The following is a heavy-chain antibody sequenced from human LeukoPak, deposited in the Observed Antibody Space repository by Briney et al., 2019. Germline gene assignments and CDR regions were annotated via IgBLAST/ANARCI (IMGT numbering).Heavy chain of an antibody. CDR1: GYTFTSSD. CDR2: MNPNSGNT. CDR3: ARLSKPYNWDEYYYYYLLNG. J-gene: IGHJ6*03. Sequence: GASVKVSCKASGYTFTSSDINWVRQATGQGLEWMGWMNPNSGNTDYAHKFQGRVTMNRDISTSKAYMELTNLRSEDTATYYCARLSKPYNWDEYYYYYLLNGWGKGTTVIVSS. V-gene: IGHV1-8*01. D-gene: IGHD1-1*01.